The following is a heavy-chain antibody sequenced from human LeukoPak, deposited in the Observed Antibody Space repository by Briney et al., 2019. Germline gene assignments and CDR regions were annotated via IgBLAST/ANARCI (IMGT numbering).Heavy chain of an antibody. CDR2: ISYGGDNA. Sequence: GGSLRLSCAASGFTFSNYGMHWVRQAPGKGLEWVAVISYGGDNAYYADSLKGRFTISRDNADNSLYLHMNTLRAEDTAVYYCARFRTVAGNPLDYWGQGTLVTVSS. V-gene: IGHV3-30*03. J-gene: IGHJ4*02. CDR1: GFTFSNYG. CDR3: ARFRTVAGNPLDY. D-gene: IGHD6-19*01.